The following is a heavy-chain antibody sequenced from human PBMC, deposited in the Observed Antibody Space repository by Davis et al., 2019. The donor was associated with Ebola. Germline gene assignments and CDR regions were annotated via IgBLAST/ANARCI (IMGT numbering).Heavy chain of an antibody. V-gene: IGHV5-51*01. Sequence: KVSCKASGYSFTSYWIGWVRQMPGKGLEWMGSIYPGDSDTRYSPSFQGQVTISADKSISTAYLQWSSLKASDTAMYYCARHVWVNYYYYYGMDVWGQGTTVTVSS. CDR1: GYSFTSYW. D-gene: IGHD3-22*01. J-gene: IGHJ6*02. CDR2: IYPGDSDT. CDR3: ARHVWVNYYYYYGMDV.